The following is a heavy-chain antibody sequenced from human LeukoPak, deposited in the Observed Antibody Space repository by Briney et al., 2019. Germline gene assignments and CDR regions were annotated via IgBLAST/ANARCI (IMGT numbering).Heavy chain of an antibody. CDR1: GYTFTGYY. J-gene: IGHJ6*02. D-gene: IGHD3-22*01. CDR3: ARVLSYYDSSGYSSDYYYYGMDV. V-gene: IGHV1-2*06. CDR2: INPNSGGT. Sequence: ASVKVSCKASGYTFTGYYMHWVRQAPGQGLEWMGRINPNSGGTNYAQKLQGRVTMTRDTSISTAYMELSRLRSDDTAVYYCARVLSYYDSSGYSSDYYYYGMDVWGQGTTVTVSS.